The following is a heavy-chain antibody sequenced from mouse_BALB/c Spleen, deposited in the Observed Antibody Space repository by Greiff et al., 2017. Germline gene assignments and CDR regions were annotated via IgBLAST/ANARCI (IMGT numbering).Heavy chain of an antibody. V-gene: IGHV5-17*02. Sequence: VQLKESGGGLVQPGGSRKLSCAASGFTFSSFGMHWVRQAPEKGLEWVAYISSGSSTIYYADTVKGRFTISRDNPKNTLFLQMTSLRSEDTAMYYCARGKDYFDYWGQGTTLTVSS. CDR3: ARGKDYFDY. J-gene: IGHJ2*01. CDR2: ISSGSSTI. CDR1: GFTFSSFG.